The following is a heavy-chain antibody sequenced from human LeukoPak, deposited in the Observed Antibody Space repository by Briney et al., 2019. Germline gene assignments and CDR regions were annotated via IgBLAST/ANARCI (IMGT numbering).Heavy chain of an antibody. CDR1: GFTYSSYS. D-gene: IGHD6-6*01. Sequence: GGSLRLSCAASGFTYSSYSMNWVRQAPGKGLEWVSSISSSSSYIYYADSVKGRFTISRDNAKNSLYLQMNSLRAEDTAVYYCARIIAAGPYYYYYVDVWGKGTTVTVSS. J-gene: IGHJ6*03. CDR3: ARIIAAGPYYYYYVDV. CDR2: ISSSSSYI. V-gene: IGHV3-21*01.